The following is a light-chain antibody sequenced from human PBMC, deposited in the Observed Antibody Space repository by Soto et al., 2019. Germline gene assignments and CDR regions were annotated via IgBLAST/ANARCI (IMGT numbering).Light chain of an antibody. V-gene: IGKV3-20*01. J-gene: IGKJ4*01. CDR1: QSVSSSY. CDR3: QQYGISPLT. CDR2: GAS. Sequence: EIVLTQSPGTLSLSPGERATLSCRASQSVSSSYLAGYQQKPGQAPRLLIYGASSRATGIPDRFSGSGSGTDFTLTISRLEPEDFAVYYCQQYGISPLTFGGGTKVEIK.